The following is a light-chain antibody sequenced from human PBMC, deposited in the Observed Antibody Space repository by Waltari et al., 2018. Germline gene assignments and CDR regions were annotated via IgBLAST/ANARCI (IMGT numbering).Light chain of an antibody. J-gene: IGKJ4*01. V-gene: IGKV1-39*01. CDR1: QSISKY. CDR3: QQSYSTPRA. Sequence: DIQMTQYPSPLSASVGDRVTLTCRASQSISKYLNWYQQKPGKAPKLLIYATSSLQSGVPSRFSGSGSGTDFSLTISSLQPEDFATYYCQQSYSTPRAFGGGTKVEI. CDR2: ATS.